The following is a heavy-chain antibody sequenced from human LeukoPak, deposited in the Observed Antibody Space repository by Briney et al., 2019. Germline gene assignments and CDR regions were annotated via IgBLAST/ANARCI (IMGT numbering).Heavy chain of an antibody. CDR2: IYTGGST. D-gene: IGHD1-26*01. CDR3: ARVSPGRGPRAGFDY. CDR1: GFTVSSNY. J-gene: IGHJ4*02. V-gene: IGHV3-53*01. Sequence: PGGSLRLSCATSGFTVSSNYMTWVRQALGKGLEWVSVIYTGGSTYYADSVKGRFTISRDTSKNTLYLQVNSLRAEDTAVYYCARVSPGRGPRAGFDYWGQGTLVTVSS.